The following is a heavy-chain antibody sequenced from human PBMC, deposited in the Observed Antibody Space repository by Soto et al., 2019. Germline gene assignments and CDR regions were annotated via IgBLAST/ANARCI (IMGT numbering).Heavy chain of an antibody. J-gene: IGHJ6*02. D-gene: IGHD3-3*01. Sequence: PGGSLRLSCAASGFTFSSYTMNWVRQAPGKGLEWVSCISRSGSTIYYADSVKGRFTISRDNSKNTLYLQMNSLRAEDTAVYYCAKDQYYDFWSGSWQARVLSFWGQGTTVTVSS. CDR2: ISRSGSTI. CDR1: GFTFSSYT. V-gene: IGHV3-48*01. CDR3: AKDQYYDFWSGSWQARVLSF.